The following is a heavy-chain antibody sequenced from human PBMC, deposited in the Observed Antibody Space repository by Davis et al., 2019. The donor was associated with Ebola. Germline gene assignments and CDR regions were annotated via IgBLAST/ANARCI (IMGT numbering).Heavy chain of an antibody. CDR1: GFTFSSYG. V-gene: IGHV3-30*12. CDR3: ARDFGVVIGWAFDY. D-gene: IGHD3-3*01. J-gene: IGHJ4*02. Sequence: GESLKISCAASGFTFSSYGMHWVRQAPGKGLEWVAVISYDGSNKYYADSVKGRFTISRDNSKNTLYLQMNSLRDEDTAVYYCARDFGVVIGWAFDYWGQGTLVTVSS. CDR2: ISYDGSNK.